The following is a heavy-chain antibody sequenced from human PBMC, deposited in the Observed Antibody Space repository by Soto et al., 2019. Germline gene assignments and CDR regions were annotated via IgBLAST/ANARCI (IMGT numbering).Heavy chain of an antibody. Sequence: SETLSLTCTVSGGSLSNYYWNWIRQSPGKGLEWIGYIYYSGNTNYNFSLQSRVSISQVTSRKQFSLSLTSVTAADTAVYYCARGTREYYYDDSGYSGIDDAFDVWGQGTMVTVSS. J-gene: IGHJ3*01. D-gene: IGHD3-22*01. V-gene: IGHV4-59*08. CDR2: IYYSGNT. CDR3: ARGTREYYYDDSGYSGIDDAFDV. CDR1: GGSLSNYY.